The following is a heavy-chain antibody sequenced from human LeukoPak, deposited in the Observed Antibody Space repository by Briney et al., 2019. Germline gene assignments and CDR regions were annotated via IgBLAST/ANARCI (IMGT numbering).Heavy chain of an antibody. CDR2: IYAGDTI. CDR1: GFSVSNDY. D-gene: IGHD1-26*01. Sequence: GGSLRLSCVVSGFSVSNDYVSWVRQAPGKGLEWVSVIYAGDTIKYADSVKGRFTISRDNARNSLSLQMNSLRAEDTAVYYCARDPYSGTYGNTYYYYMDVWGKGTTVTISS. J-gene: IGHJ6*03. V-gene: IGHV3-66*01. CDR3: ARDPYSGTYGNTYYYYMDV.